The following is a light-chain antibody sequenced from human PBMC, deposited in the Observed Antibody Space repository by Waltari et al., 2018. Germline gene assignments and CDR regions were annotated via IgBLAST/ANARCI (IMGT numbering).Light chain of an antibody. Sequence: VLTQPPGTLSFSSGESVTLPSRASQIVAGRYIAWYQKSSGQAPRVLIFDASSRATGIPDRFSGSGSGTDFTLTISRVEPEDFAVYFCQFYSTSPPMYTFGQGTTLEIK. CDR1: QIVAGRY. J-gene: IGKJ2*01. V-gene: IGKV3-20*01. CDR3: QFYSTSPPMYT. CDR2: DAS.